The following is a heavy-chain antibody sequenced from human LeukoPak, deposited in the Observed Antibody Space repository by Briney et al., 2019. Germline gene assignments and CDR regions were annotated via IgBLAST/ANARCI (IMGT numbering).Heavy chain of an antibody. V-gene: IGHV4-34*01. CDR3: ARVKVGRWLQSLGFDY. CDR2: INHSGST. Sequence: PSETLSLTCAVYGGSFSGYYWSWIRQSPGKGLEWIGEINHSGSTNYNPSLKSRVTISVDTPKNQFSLKLSSVTAADTAVYYCARVKVGRWLQSLGFDYWGQGTLVTVSS. J-gene: IGHJ4*02. D-gene: IGHD5-24*01. CDR1: GGSFSGYY.